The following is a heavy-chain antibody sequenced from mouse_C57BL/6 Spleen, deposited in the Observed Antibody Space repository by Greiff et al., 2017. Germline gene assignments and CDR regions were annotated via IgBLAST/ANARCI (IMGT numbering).Heavy chain of an antibody. J-gene: IGHJ2*01. D-gene: IGHD1-1*01. V-gene: IGHV1-50*01. CDR2: IDPSDSYT. Sequence: QVQLQQPGAELVKPGASVKLSCKASGYTFTSYWMQWVKQRPGQGLEWIGEIDPSDSYTNYNQKFKGKATLTVDTSSSPPSVQLSILTSKDSAVSYCAKPTYYGSSHYFDYWGQGTTLTVSS. CDR1: GYTFTSYW. CDR3: AKPTYYGSSHYFDY.